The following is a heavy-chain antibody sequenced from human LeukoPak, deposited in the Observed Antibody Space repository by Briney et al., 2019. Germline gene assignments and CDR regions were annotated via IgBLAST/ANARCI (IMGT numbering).Heavy chain of an antibody. V-gene: IGHV3-30*02. J-gene: IGHJ4*02. Sequence: GGSLRLSCAASGSTFSSYGMHWVRQAPGKGLEWVAFIRYDGSNKYYADSVKGRFTISRDNSKNTLYLQMNSLRAEDTAVYYCAKDREAATEYRGQGTLVTVSS. CDR1: GSTFSSYG. CDR3: AKDREAATEY. CDR2: IRYDGSNK. D-gene: IGHD2-15*01.